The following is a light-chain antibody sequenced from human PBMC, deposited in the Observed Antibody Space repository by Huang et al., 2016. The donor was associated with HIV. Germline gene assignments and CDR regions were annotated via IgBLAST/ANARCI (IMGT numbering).Light chain of an antibody. CDR2: DAS. V-gene: IGKV3-11*01. Sequence: EIVLTQSPATLSLSPGERATLSCRASQSVSSYLAWYQQKPGQAPRLLIYDASNRATGIPARFSGSVSGTDFTLTISSLEPEDFAVYYCQQRSNLPPTFGQGTRLEIK. J-gene: IGKJ5*01. CDR3: QQRSNLPPT. CDR1: QSVSSY.